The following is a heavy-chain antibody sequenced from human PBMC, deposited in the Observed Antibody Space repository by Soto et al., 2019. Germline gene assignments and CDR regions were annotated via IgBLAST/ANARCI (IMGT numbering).Heavy chain of an antibody. CDR1: GFTFSSYW. CDR3: AWGDGDRYDGNGYLGRH. J-gene: IGHJ4*02. CDR2: IKSDGSGT. Sequence: EVQLVESGGGLVQPGASLTLSCAASGFTFSSYWMHWVRQAPGKGLVWVSRIKSDGSGTYYADSVKGRLTISRDNAKNTLYLQMNSLRVEDTAVYFCAWGDGDRYDGNGYLGRHWGQGTLVTVSS. D-gene: IGHD3-22*01. V-gene: IGHV3-74*01.